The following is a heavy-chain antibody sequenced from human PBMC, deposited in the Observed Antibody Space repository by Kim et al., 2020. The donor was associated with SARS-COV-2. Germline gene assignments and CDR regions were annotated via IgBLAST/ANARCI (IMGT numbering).Heavy chain of an antibody. J-gene: IGHJ4*02. Sequence: GGSLRLSCAASGINFSYYYMSWIRQAPGKGLEWVSYISSSGSYTKYADSLKGRFTISRDNAENSLYLEMNSLTPEDTAVYYCVRVAVGASSWYYFDSWGQGTLVTGSS. CDR3: VRVAVGASSWYYFDS. D-gene: IGHD6-13*01. CDR1: GINFSYYY. CDR2: ISSSGSYT. V-gene: IGHV3-11*05.